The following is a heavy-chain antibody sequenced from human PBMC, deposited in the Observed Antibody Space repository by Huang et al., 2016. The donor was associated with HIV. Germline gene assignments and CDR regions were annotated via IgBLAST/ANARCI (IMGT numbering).Heavy chain of an antibody. J-gene: IGHJ4*02. CDR3: VSHGSGTADY. D-gene: IGHD3-10*01. CDR2: IYFSGGT. Sequence: QVQLQESGPGLVKPSETLSLSCTVSGDSVSSASYYWSLIRQPPGRGLEWIGYIYFSGGTNYNPSLKSRVTISRDTAKNRFSLRLSSVTAADTAVYYCVSHGSGTADYWGQGTLVTVSS. CDR1: GDSVSSASYY. V-gene: IGHV4-61*01.